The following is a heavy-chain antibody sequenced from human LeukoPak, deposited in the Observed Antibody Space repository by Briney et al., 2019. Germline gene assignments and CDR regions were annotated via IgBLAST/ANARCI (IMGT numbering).Heavy chain of an antibody. V-gene: IGHV1-2*02. J-gene: IGHJ5*02. CDR3: ARGCGIFGVALKGFDP. CDR2: INPNSGGT. D-gene: IGHD3-3*01. CDR1: GYTFTGYY. Sequence: ASVKVSCKASGYTFTGYYMHWVRQAPGQGLEWMGWINPNSGGTNYAQKFQGRVTMTRDTSISTAYMELSRLRSDDTAVYYCARGCGIFGVALKGFDPWVQETLVTVSS.